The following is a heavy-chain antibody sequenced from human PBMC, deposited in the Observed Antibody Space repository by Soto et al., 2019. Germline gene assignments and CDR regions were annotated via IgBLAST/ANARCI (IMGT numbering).Heavy chain of an antibody. CDR1: GGTFSSYA. CDR2: IIPIFGTA. D-gene: IGHD2-21*02. CDR3: ARRPLAYCGGDCQDWYFDL. Sequence: ASVKVSCKASGGTFSSYAISWVRQAPGQGLEWMGGIIPIFGTANYAQKFQGRVTITADKSTSTAYMELSSLRSEDTAVYYCARRPLAYCGGDCQDWYFDLWGRGTLVTVPQ. V-gene: IGHV1-69*06. J-gene: IGHJ2*01.